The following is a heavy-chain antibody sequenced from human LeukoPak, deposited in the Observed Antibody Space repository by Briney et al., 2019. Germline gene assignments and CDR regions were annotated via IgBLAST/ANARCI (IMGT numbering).Heavy chain of an antibody. CDR1: GGSISSYY. CDR2: IYYSGST. V-gene: IGHV4-59*04. CDR3: ASRYYYDTRGYFLH. D-gene: IGHD3-22*01. J-gene: IGHJ1*01. Sequence: SETLSLTCTVSGGSISSYYWSWIRQPPGKGLEWIGSIYYSGSTYYSASFKSRVTISVDTSQNQFSLKLRSVTAADRAVYYCASRYYYDTRGYFLHWGQGTLVTVSS.